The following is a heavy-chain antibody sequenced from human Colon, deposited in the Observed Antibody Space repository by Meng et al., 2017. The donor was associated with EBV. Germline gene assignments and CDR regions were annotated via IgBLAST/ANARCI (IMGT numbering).Heavy chain of an antibody. Sequence: SGPGLLQPSPTLSLLYAVSGGSINSGGYSWSWLRQPPGKGLQWFGYIYYGGSTSYNPSLKTRLTISIDTSKNQFSLRLRSVTAADTAVYHCVRASMDDFGGNRFDYWGQGILVTVSS. V-gene: IGHV4-30-4*01. CDR3: VRASMDDFGGNRFDY. D-gene: IGHD4-23*01. CDR2: IYYGGST. CDR1: GGSINSGGYS. J-gene: IGHJ4*02.